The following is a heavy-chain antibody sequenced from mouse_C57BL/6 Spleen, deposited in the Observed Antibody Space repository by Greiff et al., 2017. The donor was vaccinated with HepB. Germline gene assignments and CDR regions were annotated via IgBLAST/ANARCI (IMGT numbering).Heavy chain of an antibody. CDR1: GYTFTGYW. CDR2: ILPGNGST. Sequence: QVQLQQSGAELMKPGASVKLSCKATGYTFTGYWIEWVKQRPGHGLEWIGEILPGNGSTNYNEKFKGKATFTADTSSNTAYMQLSSLTTEDSAIYYCVKGRLTGTGDYWGQGTTLTVSS. J-gene: IGHJ2*01. CDR3: VKGRLTGTGDY. V-gene: IGHV1-9*01. D-gene: IGHD4-1*01.